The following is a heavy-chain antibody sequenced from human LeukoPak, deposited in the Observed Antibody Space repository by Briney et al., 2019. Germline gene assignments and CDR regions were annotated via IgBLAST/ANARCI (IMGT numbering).Heavy chain of an antibody. Sequence: GRSLRLSCTASGFIFSAYGMHWVRQAPGKGLEWVTGISHDGNNIYYADIVKGRFTISRDNSRNTLNLQMNSLREDDTAVYYCAKDWQWRLLTGAFNIWGQGTMVTVS. D-gene: IGHD6-19*01. CDR2: ISHDGNNI. V-gene: IGHV3-30*18. CDR1: GFIFSAYG. CDR3: AKDWQWRLLTGAFNI. J-gene: IGHJ3*02.